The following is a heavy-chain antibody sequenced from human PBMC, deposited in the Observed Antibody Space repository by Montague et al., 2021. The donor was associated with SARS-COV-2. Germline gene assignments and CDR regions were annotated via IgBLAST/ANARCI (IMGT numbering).Heavy chain of an antibody. CDR3: ARLSNYNGSGSYYPHNYYYYGMDV. Sequence: SETLSLTCTVSGGSISSSSYYWGWIRQPPGKGLEWIGIIYYSGSTYYTESLKSRVPISVDPSKNQFSLKLSSVTAADTAVYYCARLSNYNGSGSYYPHNYYYYGMDVWGQGTTVTVSS. V-gene: IGHV4-39*01. CDR2: IYYSGST. CDR1: GGSISSSSYY. J-gene: IGHJ6*02. D-gene: IGHD3-10*01.